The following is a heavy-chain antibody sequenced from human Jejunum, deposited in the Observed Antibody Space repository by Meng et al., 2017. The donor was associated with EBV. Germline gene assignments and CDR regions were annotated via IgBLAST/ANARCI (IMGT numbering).Heavy chain of an antibody. V-gene: IGHV1-2*06. J-gene: IGHJ5*02. CDR2: INCNNGDT. Sequence: QEQLVQSGTEGKKPGASVRVSCKASGYRFTTYFIHWVRQAPGQGLEWMGRINCNNGDTDYAQKFQDRVTMTRDTSITTAYMDLTGLTSNDTAFYYCARIRYGTGTDWFDPWGQGTLVTVSS. CDR1: GYRFTTYF. CDR3: ARIRYGTGTDWFDP. D-gene: IGHD3-10*01.